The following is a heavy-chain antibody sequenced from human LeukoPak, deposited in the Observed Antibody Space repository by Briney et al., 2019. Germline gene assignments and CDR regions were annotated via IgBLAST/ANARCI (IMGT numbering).Heavy chain of an antibody. CDR1: GNTLSKSS. D-gene: IGHD3-16*02. V-gene: IGHV1-24*01. Sequence: ASVKVSCKVSGNTLSKSSIHWVRQAPGKGLEWMGGEGLSAPKFQGRLTMTEDTSTDTAYMDLSSLSSEETAVYYCATATIIWGSYRSWLDSWGQGTLVTVSS. CDR2: EG. CDR3: ATATIIWGSYRSWLDS. J-gene: IGHJ5*01.